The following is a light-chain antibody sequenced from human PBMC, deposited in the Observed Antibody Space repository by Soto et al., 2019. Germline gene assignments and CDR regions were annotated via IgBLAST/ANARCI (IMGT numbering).Light chain of an antibody. V-gene: IGLV2-23*01. CDR3: SSPAGSDIFVT. CDR2: EGT. J-gene: IGLJ2*01. Sequence: QSALTQPASVSGSPGQSITISCTGTSSDIGSYNLVSWYQQHPGKAPKLMIYEGTKRPSGVSNRFSGSRSGNTASLTISGLQDEDEDNYCCSSPAGSDIFVTFGGGTKLTVL. CDR1: SSDIGSYNL.